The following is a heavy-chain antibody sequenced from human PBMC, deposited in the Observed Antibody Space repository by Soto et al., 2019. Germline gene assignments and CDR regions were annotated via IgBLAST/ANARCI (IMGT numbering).Heavy chain of an antibody. CDR3: ARGARKLANRGMDV. CDR2: IYYSGST. V-gene: IGHV4-61*01. Sequence: QVQLQESGPGLVKPSETLSLTCTVSGGSVSSGSYYWSWIRQPPGKGLGWIGYIYYSGSTNYNPSLKSRVTISVDTSKNQFSLKLSSVTAADTAVYYCARGARKLANRGMDVWGQGTTVTVSS. CDR1: GGSVSSGSYY. J-gene: IGHJ6*02.